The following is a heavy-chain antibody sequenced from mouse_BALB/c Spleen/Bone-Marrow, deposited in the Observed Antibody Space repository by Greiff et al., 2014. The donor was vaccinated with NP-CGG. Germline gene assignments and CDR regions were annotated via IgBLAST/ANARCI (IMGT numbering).Heavy chain of an antibody. V-gene: IGHV1-54*01. CDR2: INPGSGGT. Sequence: VQLKHSGAELVRPGTSVKVSCKASGYAFTNYLIEWVKQRPGQGLEWIGMINPGSGGTNYNEKFKGKATLTADKSSSTAYMQLSSLTSDDSAVYFCARRDGSYFDYWGQGTTLTVSS. CDR1: GYAFTNYL. CDR3: ARRDGSYFDY. J-gene: IGHJ2*01. D-gene: IGHD3-3*01.